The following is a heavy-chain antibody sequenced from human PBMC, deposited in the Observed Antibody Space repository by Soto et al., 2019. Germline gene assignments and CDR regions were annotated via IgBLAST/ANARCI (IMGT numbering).Heavy chain of an antibody. J-gene: IGHJ4*02. D-gene: IGHD2-21*01. CDR3: ARTNSLDY. Sequence: GGSLRLSCAASEFTFRSYAMHWVRQAAGKGLEWVAVISYDGSNEYYADSVKGRFTIFRDNSKNTLYLQMSSLRDEDTAVYYCARTNSLDYWGQGTLVTVSS. CDR1: EFTFRSYA. V-gene: IGHV3-30-3*01. CDR2: ISYDGSNE.